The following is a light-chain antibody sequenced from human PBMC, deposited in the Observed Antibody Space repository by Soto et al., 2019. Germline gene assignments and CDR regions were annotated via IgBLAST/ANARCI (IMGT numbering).Light chain of an antibody. Sequence: DIQMTQSPSSLSASVGDGVTITCRASQSISSYVSWYQQKPGKAPKLLIYAASRLQSGVPSRFSGSRSGTGFTLTISSLQPEDFATYYCQKSYSRVTFGQGTKVEIK. J-gene: IGKJ1*01. V-gene: IGKV1-39*01. CDR3: QKSYSRVT. CDR2: AAS. CDR1: QSISSY.